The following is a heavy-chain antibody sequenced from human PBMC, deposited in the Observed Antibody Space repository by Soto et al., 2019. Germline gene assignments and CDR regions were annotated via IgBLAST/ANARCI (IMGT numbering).Heavy chain of an antibody. V-gene: IGHV4-39*01. D-gene: IGHD3-16*01. CDR2: MSYSRST. J-gene: IGHJ4*02. CDR3: ASHLRPTNCGGGYFDY. Sequence: PWETLSPTGFFSVGSTSGNNCYWGWTPQPPGKGLEWIGSMSYSRSTYYNPSLKSRVTISVDTSKNQFSLKLTSVTAADTAVYYCASHLRPTNCGGGYFDYWGQGPLVTVSS. CDR1: VGSTSGNNCY.